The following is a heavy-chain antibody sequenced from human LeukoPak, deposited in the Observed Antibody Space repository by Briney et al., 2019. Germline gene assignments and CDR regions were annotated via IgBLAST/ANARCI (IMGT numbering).Heavy chain of an antibody. Sequence: GGSLRLSCAASGFTFSSYGMHWVRQAPGKGLEWVAVIWYDGSNKYYADSVKGRFTISRDNSKNTLYLQMNSLRAEDTAVYYCAKGTEFGVVPYHFDYWGRGTLVTVSS. V-gene: IGHV3-33*06. CDR3: AKGTEFGVVPYHFDY. D-gene: IGHD3-3*01. CDR2: IWYDGSNK. CDR1: GFTFSSYG. J-gene: IGHJ4*02.